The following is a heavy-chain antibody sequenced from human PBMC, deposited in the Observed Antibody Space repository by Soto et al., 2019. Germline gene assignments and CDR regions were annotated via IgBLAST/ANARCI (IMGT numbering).Heavy chain of an antibody. Sequence: ASVKVSCKASGYTFTGYYMHWVRQAPGQGLEWMGWINPNSGGTNYAQKFQGRVTMTRDTSISTAYMELSRLRSDDTAVYYCASAAKNEHYYYYYGMDVWGQGTTVTVSS. CDR2: INPNSGGT. V-gene: IGHV1-2*02. CDR3: ASAAKNEHYYYYYGMDV. CDR1: GYTFTGYY. D-gene: IGHD6-25*01. J-gene: IGHJ6*02.